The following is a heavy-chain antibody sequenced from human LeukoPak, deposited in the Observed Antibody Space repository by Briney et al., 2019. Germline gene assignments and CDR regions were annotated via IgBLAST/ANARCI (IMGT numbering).Heavy chain of an antibody. Sequence: GGSLRLSCAASGFTVSSNYMSWVRQAPGKGLEWVSVIYSGGRTYYADSVKGRFTISRDNSKNTLYLQMNNLRAEDTAVYFCAKSEGGSGYYLFDAFDIWGQGTMVTVSS. CDR1: GFTVSSNY. J-gene: IGHJ3*02. V-gene: IGHV3-66*01. D-gene: IGHD3-22*01. CDR3: AKSEGGSGYYLFDAFDI. CDR2: IYSGGRT.